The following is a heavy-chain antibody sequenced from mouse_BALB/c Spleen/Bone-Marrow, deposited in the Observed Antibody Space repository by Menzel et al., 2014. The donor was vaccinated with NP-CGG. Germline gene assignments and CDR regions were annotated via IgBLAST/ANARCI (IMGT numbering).Heavy chain of an antibody. D-gene: IGHD4-1*01. CDR2: ISSGGNYT. CDR3: ASTGYFFDY. V-gene: IGHV5-9-3*01. CDR1: GFTFSSYA. Sequence: EVQRVESGGGLVKPGGSLKLSCAASGFTFSSYAMSWVRPTPGKRLEWVATISSGGNYTYYPDSVKGRFTISRDHAKNPLYLQMSSLRSEDTAMYYCASTGYFFDYWGQGTTLTVSS. J-gene: IGHJ2*01.